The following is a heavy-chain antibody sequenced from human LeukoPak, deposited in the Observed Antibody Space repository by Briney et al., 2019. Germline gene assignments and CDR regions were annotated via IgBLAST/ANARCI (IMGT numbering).Heavy chain of an antibody. V-gene: IGHV3-23*01. Sequence: GGSLRLSCAASGFTFSSYAMTWVRQAPGKGLEWVSVISGSDNRTYYADSVKGRFTISRDNSKNTLYLQMNSLRAEDTAVYYCARWGSGWYYFDYWGQGTLVTVSS. CDR1: GFTFSSYA. CDR3: ARWGSGWYYFDY. D-gene: IGHD6-19*01. CDR2: ISGSDNRT. J-gene: IGHJ4*02.